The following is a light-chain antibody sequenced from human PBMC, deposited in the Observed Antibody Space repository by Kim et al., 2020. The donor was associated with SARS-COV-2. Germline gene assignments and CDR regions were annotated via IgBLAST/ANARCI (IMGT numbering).Light chain of an antibody. V-gene: IGLV3-1*01. CDR3: QAWDSTDVV. CDR1: KLGDKY. J-gene: IGLJ2*01. CDR2: QDY. Sequence: GSPGKKAGIPCAGDKLGDKYAGWYQQKPGQSPVLVIYQDYKRPSGIPERFSGSNSGNTATLTISGTQAVDEADYYCQAWDSTDVVFGGGTQLTVL.